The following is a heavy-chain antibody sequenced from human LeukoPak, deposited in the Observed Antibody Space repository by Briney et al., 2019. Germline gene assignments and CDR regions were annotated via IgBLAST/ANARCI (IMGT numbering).Heavy chain of an antibody. Sequence: GGSLRLSCAASGFTFSSYAMHWVRQAPGKGLEWVAVISYDGSNKYCADSVKGRFTISRDNSKNTLYLQMNSLRAEDTAVYYCAREGTVTTGYYGMDVWGQGTTVTVSS. D-gene: IGHD4-17*01. CDR1: GFTFSSYA. CDR2: ISYDGSNK. J-gene: IGHJ6*02. CDR3: AREGTVTTGYYGMDV. V-gene: IGHV3-30-3*01.